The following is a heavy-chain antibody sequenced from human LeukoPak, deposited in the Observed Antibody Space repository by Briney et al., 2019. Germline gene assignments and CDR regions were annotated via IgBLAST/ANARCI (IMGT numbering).Heavy chain of an antibody. V-gene: IGHV3-74*01. CDR1: GFTFSRYW. Sequence: GGSLRLSCAASGFTFSRYWMHWVRQAPGKGLVWVSRTNSDGSSTSYADSVKGRFTISRDNAKNTLYLQMNSLRAEDTAVYYCARVPITLAGTKDAKYFQHWGQGTLVTVSS. D-gene: IGHD6-19*01. CDR3: ARVPITLAGTKDAKYFQH. CDR2: TNSDGSST. J-gene: IGHJ1*01.